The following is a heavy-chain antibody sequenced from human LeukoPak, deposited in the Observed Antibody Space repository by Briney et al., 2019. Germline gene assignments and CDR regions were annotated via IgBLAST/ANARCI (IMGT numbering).Heavy chain of an antibody. V-gene: IGHV1-2*02. J-gene: IGHJ4*02. D-gene: IGHD3-16*01. CDR1: GYTFTSNY. CDR3: TTRGGDTLMRTEAFDY. Sequence: GASVKVSCKTSGYTFTSNYIHWVRQAPGQGLEWMGWINPDSGGTNYAQKFKGRVTMTRDTSINTAYMDLRRLTSDDTAIYYCTTRGGDTLMRTEAFDYWGLGTLVTVSS. CDR2: INPDSGGT.